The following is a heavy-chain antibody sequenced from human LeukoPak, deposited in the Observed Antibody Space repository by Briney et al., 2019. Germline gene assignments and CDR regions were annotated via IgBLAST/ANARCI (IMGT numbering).Heavy chain of an antibody. J-gene: IGHJ4*02. CDR1: GFTFSSYG. D-gene: IGHD3-10*01. CDR3: AKDPSLITMVRGVLKLSYYFDS. V-gene: IGHV3-30*18. CDR2: ISYDGSNK. Sequence: PGRSLRLSCAASGFTFSSYGMHWVRQAPGKGLEWVAVISYDGSNKFYADSVKGRFTISRDNSKNTLYLQMNSLRAEDTAVYYCAKDPSLITMVRGVLKLSYYFDSWGQGTLVTVSS.